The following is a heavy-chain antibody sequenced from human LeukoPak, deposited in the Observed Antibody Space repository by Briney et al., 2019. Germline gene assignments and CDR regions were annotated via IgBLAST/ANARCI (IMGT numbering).Heavy chain of an antibody. CDR2: INPSGGST. CDR3: ATRGYSYGDDY. V-gene: IGHV1-46*01. CDR1: GYTFTSYY. J-gene: IGHJ4*02. Sequence: ASVKVSCKASGYTFTSYYMHWVRQAPGQGLEWMGIINPSGGSTSYAQKFQGRVTMTEDTSTDTAYMELSSLRSEDTAVYYCATRGYSYGDDYWGQGTLVTVSS. D-gene: IGHD5-18*01.